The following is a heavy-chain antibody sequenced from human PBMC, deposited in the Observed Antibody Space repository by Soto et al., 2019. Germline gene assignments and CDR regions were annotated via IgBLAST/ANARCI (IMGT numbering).Heavy chain of an antibody. CDR3: AREAACPDYYYYMDV. J-gene: IGHJ6*03. V-gene: IGHV1-2*04. D-gene: IGHD6-6*01. Sequence: QVQLVQSGAEVKKPGASVKVSCKASGYTFTGYYMHWVRQAPGQGLEWMGWINPNSGGTNYAQKFQGWVTMTRDTSISTAYMELSRLRSDDTAVYYCAREAACPDYYYYMDVWGKGTTVTVSS. CDR1: GYTFTGYY. CDR2: INPNSGGT.